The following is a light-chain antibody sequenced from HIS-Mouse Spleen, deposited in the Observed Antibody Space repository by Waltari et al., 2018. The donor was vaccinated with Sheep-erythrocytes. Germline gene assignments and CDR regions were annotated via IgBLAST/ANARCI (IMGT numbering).Light chain of an antibody. V-gene: IGLV2-8*01. CDR3: SSYAGSNNWV. Sequence: QSALTQPPSASGSPGQSVTISCTGTSSDVGGYNYVSWYPQHPGKDPKLMFYEVSQRPAGVPGRFSGSKSGHTASLTVSGLQAEDEADYYCSSYAGSNNWVFGGGTKLTVL. J-gene: IGLJ3*02. CDR1: SSDVGGYNY. CDR2: EVS.